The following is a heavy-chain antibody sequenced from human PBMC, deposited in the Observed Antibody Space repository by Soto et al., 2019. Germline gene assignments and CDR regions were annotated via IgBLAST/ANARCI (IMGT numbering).Heavy chain of an antibody. D-gene: IGHD3-3*01. V-gene: IGHV1-69*05. Sequence: SVKVSCKASGGTFSSYAISWVRQAPGQGLEWMGGIIPIFGTANYAQKFQGWVTMTRDKSTSTAYMELSRLRSDDTAVYYCARSPPPRTRYDFWSGYYTGYYYYGMDVWGQGTTVTVSS. CDR2: IIPIFGTA. CDR1: GGTFSSYA. CDR3: ARSPPPRTRYDFWSGYYTGYYYYGMDV. J-gene: IGHJ6*02.